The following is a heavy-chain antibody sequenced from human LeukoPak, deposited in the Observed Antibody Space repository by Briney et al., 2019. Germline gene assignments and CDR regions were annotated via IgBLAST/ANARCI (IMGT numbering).Heavy chain of an antibody. CDR3: ASPPRGWQSEALDF. Sequence: GASVKVSCKASGGTFSSYAISWVRQPPGQGLEWMGGIIPIFGTANYAQKFQGRVMITADKSTSTADMELSSLRSEDTAVYYCASPPRGWQSEALDFWGQGTLVTVSS. J-gene: IGHJ4*02. CDR2: IIPIFGTA. D-gene: IGHD6-19*01. V-gene: IGHV1-69*06. CDR1: GGTFSSYA.